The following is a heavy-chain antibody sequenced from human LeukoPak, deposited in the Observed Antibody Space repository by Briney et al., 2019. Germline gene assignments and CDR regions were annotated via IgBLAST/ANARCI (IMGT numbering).Heavy chain of an antibody. CDR1: GFTFSSYS. V-gene: IGHV3-21*01. D-gene: IGHD1-26*01. CDR2: ISSSSSYI. J-gene: IGHJ4*02. Sequence: PGGSLRLSCAASGFTFSSYSMNWVRQAPGKGLEWVSSISSSSSYIYYADSVKGRFTISRDNAKNSLYLQMNSLRAEDTAVYYCARRDGSYYGGVDYWGQGTLVTVSS. CDR3: ARRDGSYYGGVDY.